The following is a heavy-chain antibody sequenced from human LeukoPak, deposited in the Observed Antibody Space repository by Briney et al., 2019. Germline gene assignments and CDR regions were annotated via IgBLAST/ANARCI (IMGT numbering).Heavy chain of an antibody. D-gene: IGHD2-2*01. CDR2: IYTSGST. CDR1: DGSISSSNYY. CDR3: ARGVVVVPAAILDY. V-gene: IGHV4-61*02. J-gene: IGHJ4*02. Sequence: SETLSLTCTVSDGSISSSNYYWSWIRQPAGKGLEWIGRIYTSGSTNYNPSLKSRVTISVDTSKNHFSLKLSSVTAADTAVYYCARGVVVVPAAILDYWGQGTLVTVSS.